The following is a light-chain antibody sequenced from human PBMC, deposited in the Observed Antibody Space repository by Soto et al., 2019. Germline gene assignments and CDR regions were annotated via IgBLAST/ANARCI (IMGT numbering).Light chain of an antibody. J-gene: IGLJ2*01. CDR3: CSFAGTDILEV. CDR1: NSDVGDYNY. CDR2: DVS. Sequence: QSALTQPRSVSGSLGQSVTISCAGTNSDVGDYNYVSWYQHHPGKAPKLMIFDVSKRPSGVPDRFSGSKSGKTASLTISGRQAEDEGDYYCCSFAGTDILEVLGGGAKRTVL. V-gene: IGLV2-11*01.